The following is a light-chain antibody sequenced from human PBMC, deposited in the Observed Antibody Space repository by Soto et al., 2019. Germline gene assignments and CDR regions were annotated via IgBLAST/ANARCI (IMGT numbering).Light chain of an antibody. J-gene: IGKJ5*01. CDR1: QGISSA. V-gene: IGKV1D-13*01. CDR3: QQFNNYPIS. Sequence: AIQLTQSPSSLSASVGDRVTITCRASQGISSALAWYQQKPGKAPKLLIYDASSLESGVPSRFSGSGSGTDFTLTISSLQPEDFATHYGQQFNNYPISFGQGTRLEIK. CDR2: DAS.